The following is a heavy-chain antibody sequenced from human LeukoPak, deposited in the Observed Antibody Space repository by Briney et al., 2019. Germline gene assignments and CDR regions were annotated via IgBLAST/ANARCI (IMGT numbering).Heavy chain of an antibody. CDR3: ARDDSSGRNFDY. Sequence: SETLSLTCTVSGYSISSGYYWGWIRQPPGKGLEWIGSIYHSGSTYYNPSLKSRVTISVDTSKNQFSLKLSSVTAADTAVYYCARDDSSGRNFDYWGQGTLVTVSS. D-gene: IGHD3-22*01. CDR1: GYSISSGYY. V-gene: IGHV4-38-2*02. J-gene: IGHJ4*02. CDR2: IYHSGST.